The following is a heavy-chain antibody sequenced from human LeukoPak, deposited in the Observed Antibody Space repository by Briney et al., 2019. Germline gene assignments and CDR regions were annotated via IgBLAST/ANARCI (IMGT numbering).Heavy chain of an antibody. D-gene: IGHD3-22*01. CDR3: AKKGYYDGSGYYMYYFDH. CDR1: GFSVSANY. Sequence: AGGSLRLSCEVSGFSVSANYMTWVRQAPGKGLEWVSAISGSGGTAYYADSVKGRFTISRDNSKNTLYLQMNSLRAEDTAVYYCAKKGYYDGSGYYMYYFDHWGQGTLVTVSS. CDR2: ISGSGGTA. V-gene: IGHV3-23*01. J-gene: IGHJ4*02.